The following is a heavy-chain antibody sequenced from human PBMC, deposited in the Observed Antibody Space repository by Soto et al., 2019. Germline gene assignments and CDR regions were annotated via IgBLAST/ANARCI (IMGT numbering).Heavy chain of an antibody. CDR2: ISGSGGST. J-gene: IGHJ2*01. Sequence: GGSLRLSCAASGFTFSSYAMSWVRQAPGKGLEWVSAISGSGGSTYYADSVKGRFTISRDNSKNTLYLQMNSLRAVDTAVYYCAKVGYYDDNYIHWYFDLWGRGTLVTVSS. CDR3: AKVGYYDDNYIHWYFDL. CDR1: GFTFSSYA. V-gene: IGHV3-23*01. D-gene: IGHD3-22*01.